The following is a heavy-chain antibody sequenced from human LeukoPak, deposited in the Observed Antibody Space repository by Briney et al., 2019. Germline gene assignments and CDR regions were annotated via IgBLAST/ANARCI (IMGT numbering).Heavy chain of an antibody. V-gene: IGHV4-34*01. CDR1: GGSFSGYY. Sequence: KPSETLSLTCAVYGGSFSGYYWSWIRQPPGKGLEWIGEINHSGTTSYNPSLKSRVTISVDMSKNQFSLRLSSVTAADTAVYYCARDQNYCSSTSCPFDSWGQGSLVTVSS. CDR3: ARDQNYCSSTSCPFDS. J-gene: IGHJ4*02. CDR2: INHSGTT. D-gene: IGHD2-2*01.